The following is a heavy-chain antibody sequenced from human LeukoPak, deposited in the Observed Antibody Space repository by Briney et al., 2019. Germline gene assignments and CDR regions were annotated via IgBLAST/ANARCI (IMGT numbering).Heavy chain of an antibody. D-gene: IGHD2-2*01. Sequence: PGGSLRLSCAASGFTFSRYWMSWVRRAPGKGLEWVANINQDGSEKYYVDSVKGRFTISRDNVKNSLYLQMNSLRADDTAVYYCARVPAANIPYYYYMDVWGKGTTVTVSS. V-gene: IGHV3-7*01. CDR1: GFTFSRYW. CDR3: ARVPAANIPYYYYMDV. CDR2: INQDGSEK. J-gene: IGHJ6*03.